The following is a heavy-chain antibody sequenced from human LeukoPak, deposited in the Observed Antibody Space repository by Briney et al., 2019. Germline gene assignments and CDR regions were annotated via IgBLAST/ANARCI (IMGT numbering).Heavy chain of an antibody. CDR1: GFMFTAFW. D-gene: IGHD2-15*01. CDR2: INQESTET. V-gene: IGHV3-7*01. J-gene: IGHJ4*02. CDR3: AREVDRSFGY. Sequence: PGGSLRLSCAASGFMFTAFWMSWVSQAPGKGTEWVAKINQESTETNYVDCVGGRFTISRDKAKNSLSLQMNSLRVEDTAVYYCAREVDRSFGYWGQGNFVTVSS.